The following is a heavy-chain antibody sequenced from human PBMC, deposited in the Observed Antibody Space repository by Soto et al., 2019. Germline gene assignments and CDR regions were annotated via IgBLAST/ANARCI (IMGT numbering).Heavy chain of an antibody. J-gene: IGHJ5*02. V-gene: IGHV1-3*01. CDR2: INAGNGNT. CDR1: GYTFTSYA. D-gene: IGHD1-7*01. Sequence: ASVKVSCKASGYTFTSYAMHWVRQDPGQRLEWMGWINAGNGNTKYSQKFQGRVTITRDTSASTAYMELSSLRSEDTAVYYCARLANYLFFFFDPWGQGTLVTVSS. CDR3: ARLANYLFFFFDP.